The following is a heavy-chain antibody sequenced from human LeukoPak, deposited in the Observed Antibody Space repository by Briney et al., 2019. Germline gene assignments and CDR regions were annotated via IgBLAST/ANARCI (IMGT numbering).Heavy chain of an antibody. CDR2: ISAYNGNT. V-gene: IGHV1-18*01. CDR3: ARDLRHSNYHFDY. J-gene: IGHJ4*02. Sequence: ASVKVSCKASGYTFTSYGISWVRQAPGQGLEWMGWISAYNGNTNYAQKLQGRVTMTTDTSTSTAYVELRSLRSDDTAVYYCARDLRHSNYHFDYWGQGTLVTVSS. CDR1: GYTFTSYG. D-gene: IGHD4-11*01.